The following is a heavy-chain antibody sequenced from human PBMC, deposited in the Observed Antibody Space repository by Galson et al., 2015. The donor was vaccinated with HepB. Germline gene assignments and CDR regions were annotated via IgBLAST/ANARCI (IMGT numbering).Heavy chain of an antibody. V-gene: IGHV4-39*01. CDR1: GGSISSSSYY. CDR3: ASLGHPTVTTGHYFDY. Sequence: SETLSLTCTVSGGSISSSSYYWGWIRQPPGKGLEWIGSTYYSGSTYYNPTLKSRVTISVDTSKNQFSLKLSSVTAADTAVYYCASLGHPTVTTGHYFDYWGQGTLVTVSS. CDR2: TYYSGST. J-gene: IGHJ4*02. D-gene: IGHD4-17*01.